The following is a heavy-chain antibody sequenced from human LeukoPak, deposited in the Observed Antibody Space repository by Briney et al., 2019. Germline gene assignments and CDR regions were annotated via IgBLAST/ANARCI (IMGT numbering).Heavy chain of an antibody. CDR1: GYTFTSYD. J-gene: IGHJ4*02. CDR2: MNPNSGNT. CDR3: ARGGGYSSSSPYYFDY. D-gene: IGHD6-6*01. Sequence: ASVKVSCKASGYTFTSYDINWVRQATGQGLEWMGWMNPNSGNTGYAQKFQGRVTITRNTSISTAYMELSSLRSEDTAVYYCARGGGYSSSSPYYFDYWGQGTLVTVSS. V-gene: IGHV1-8*03.